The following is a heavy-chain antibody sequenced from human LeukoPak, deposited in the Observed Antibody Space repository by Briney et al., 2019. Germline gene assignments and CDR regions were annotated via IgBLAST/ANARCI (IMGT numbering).Heavy chain of an antibody. D-gene: IGHD3-10*01. Sequence: SETLSLTCTVSGGSISSSFWSWIRQPPGKGLEWIGYIYDNGNTNYNPSLNSRLTLSLDRSKNLLSLRLRSVTAADTAVYFCARTYGSGTPRYYGMDVWGQGTTVIVSS. CDR2: IYDNGNT. J-gene: IGHJ6*02. V-gene: IGHV4-59*01. CDR1: GGSISSSF. CDR3: ARTYGSGTPRYYGMDV.